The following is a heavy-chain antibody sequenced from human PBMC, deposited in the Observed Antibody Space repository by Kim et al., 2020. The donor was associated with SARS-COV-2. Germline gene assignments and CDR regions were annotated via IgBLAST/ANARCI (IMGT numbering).Heavy chain of an antibody. V-gene: IGHV6-1*01. CDR3: ARDLPTTGGDYHYYYGLDV. CDR1: GDSVSSNSAA. Sequence: SQTLSLTCAISGDSVSSNSAAWNWIRQPPSRGPEWLGRTYYRSKWNYDYALSVKSRITITPDTSKNQFSLQLNSVTPEDTAVYYCARDLPTTGGDYHYYYGLDVWGQGTTVTVSS. J-gene: IGHJ6*02. D-gene: IGHD1-26*01. CDR2: TYYRSKWNY.